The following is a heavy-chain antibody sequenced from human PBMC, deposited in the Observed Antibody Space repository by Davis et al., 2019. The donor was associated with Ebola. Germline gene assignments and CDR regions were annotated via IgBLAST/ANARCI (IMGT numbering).Heavy chain of an antibody. Sequence: ASVKVSCKDSGYTFTVYAMHWVRQAFGQRLEWMGWINAGNGNTKYSQKFQGRVTITRDTSASTAYMELSSLRSEDTAVYYCARNAEYGDYPYFFDYWGQGTLVTVSS. D-gene: IGHD4-17*01. CDR3: ARNAEYGDYPYFFDY. J-gene: IGHJ4*02. CDR1: GYTFTVYA. V-gene: IGHV1-3*01. CDR2: INAGNGNT.